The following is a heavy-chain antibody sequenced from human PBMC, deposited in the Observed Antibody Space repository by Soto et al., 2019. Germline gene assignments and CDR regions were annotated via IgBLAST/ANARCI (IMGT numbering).Heavy chain of an antibody. CDR1: GGSISSYY. D-gene: IGHD3-3*01. CDR2: IYYSGST. CDR3: ARDPTSYDFWSGYYMGGWFDP. V-gene: IGHV4-59*01. Sequence: SETLSLTCTVSGGSISSYYWSWIRQPPGKGLERIGYIYYSGSTNYNPSLKSRVTISVDTSKNQFSLKLSSVTAADTAVYYCARDPTSYDFWSGYYMGGWFDPWGQGTLVTVSS. J-gene: IGHJ5*02.